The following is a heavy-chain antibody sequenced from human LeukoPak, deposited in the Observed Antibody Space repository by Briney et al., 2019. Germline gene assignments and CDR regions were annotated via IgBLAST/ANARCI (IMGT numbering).Heavy chain of an antibody. V-gene: IGHV3-23*01. CDR2: ISGSGGST. Sequence: GGSLRLSCTASGFAFDEHGMSWVRQAPGKGLEWVSAISGSGGSTYYADSVKGRFTISRDNSKNTLYLKMNSLRAEDTAVYYCAKDLRQWLVHGNWFDPWGQGTLVTVSS. CDR3: AKDLRQWLVHGNWFDP. J-gene: IGHJ5*02. CDR1: GFAFDEHG. D-gene: IGHD6-19*01.